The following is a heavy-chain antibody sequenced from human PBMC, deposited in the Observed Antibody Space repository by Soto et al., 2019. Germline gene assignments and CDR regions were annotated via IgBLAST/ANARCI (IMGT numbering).Heavy chain of an antibody. J-gene: IGHJ4*01. Sequence: ASVKVSCKASGYTFTAYSMYWVRQAPGQGLEWMGWINPNSGGTNYAQKFQGRVTMTRDTSISTAYMELSSLKSDDTALYFCARSSGTYSDFDYWGQGTQVTVSS. D-gene: IGHD1-26*01. CDR2: INPNSGGT. CDR3: ARSSGTYSDFDY. V-gene: IGHV1-2*02. CDR1: GYTFTAYS.